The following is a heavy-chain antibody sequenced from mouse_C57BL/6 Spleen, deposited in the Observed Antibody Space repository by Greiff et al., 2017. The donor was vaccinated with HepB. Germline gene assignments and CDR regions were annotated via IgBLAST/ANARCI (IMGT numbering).Heavy chain of an antibody. Sequence: VQLQQPGAELVMPGASVKLSCKASGYTFTSYWMHWVKQRPGQGLEWIGEIDPSDSYTNYNQKFKGKSTLTVDKSSSTAYMQLSSLTSEDSAVYYCARGQIYDYGGFAYWGQGTLVTVSA. J-gene: IGHJ3*01. CDR3: ARGQIYDYGGFAY. CDR2: IDPSDSYT. D-gene: IGHD2-4*01. CDR1: GYTFTSYW. V-gene: IGHV1-69*01.